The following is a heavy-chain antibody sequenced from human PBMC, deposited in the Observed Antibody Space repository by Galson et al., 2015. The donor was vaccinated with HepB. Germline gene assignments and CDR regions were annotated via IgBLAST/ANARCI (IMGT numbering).Heavy chain of an antibody. CDR2: TYYRSKWYN. CDR1: GDSVSTNGGD. V-gene: IGHV6-1*01. D-gene: IGHD6-6*01. CDR3: ARSTTFAARLLDY. Sequence: CAISGDSVSTNGGDWNWIRQSPSRGLEWLGRTYYRSKWYNDYAVSVKSRITITPDTSQNQFSLQLTSVTPEDTAVYFCARSTTFAARLLDYWGQGTLVTVSA. J-gene: IGHJ4*02.